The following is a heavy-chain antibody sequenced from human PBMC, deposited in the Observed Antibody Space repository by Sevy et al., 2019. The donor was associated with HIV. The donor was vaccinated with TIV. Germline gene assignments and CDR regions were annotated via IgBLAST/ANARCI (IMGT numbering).Heavy chain of an antibody. CDR3: ARVAVSYCTNDCYHRFDY. D-gene: IGHD2-8*01. CDR1: GFSFSHYA. V-gene: IGHV3-30-3*01. J-gene: IGHJ4*02. CDR2: ISYDGTYK. Sequence: GGSLRLSCAVSGFSFSHYASHWVRQAPGKGLEWVSLISYDGTYKYYADSVKGRFTISRDNSKNTLYLQMNSLRGNDTAVYYCARVAVSYCTNDCYHRFDYWGPGALVTVSS.